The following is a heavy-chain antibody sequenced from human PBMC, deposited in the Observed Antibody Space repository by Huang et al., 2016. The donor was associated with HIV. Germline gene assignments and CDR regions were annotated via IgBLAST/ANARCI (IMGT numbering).Heavy chain of an antibody. J-gene: IGHJ4*02. CDR2: SNPNTGAT. Sequence: QVQLVQSGAEVKKPGASVKVSCKASGYSFTGYGMHWVRQAPGQGIEGMGWSNPNTGATHYARGFQGRVSRTRDTSSNTAYMEVVSLRFDDTAVYYCAPDLEPLRYWGQGSLVTVSS. V-gene: IGHV1-2*02. CDR3: APDLEPLRY. CDR1: GYSFTGYG. D-gene: IGHD1-1*01.